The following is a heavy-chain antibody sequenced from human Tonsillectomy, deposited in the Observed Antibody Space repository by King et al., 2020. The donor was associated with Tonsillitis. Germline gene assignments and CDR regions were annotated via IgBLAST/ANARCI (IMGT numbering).Heavy chain of an antibody. D-gene: IGHD3-16*01. V-gene: IGHV1-69*01. CDR2: IIPIFGSP. Sequence: VQLVESGAEVKKPGSSVKVSCKASGGAFSSYTITWVRQAPGQGLEWMGGIIPIFGSPNYAQKFQDRVAITVDESTSTAYMELSSLKSEDTAVYYCATRGGGDYFDSWGQGTLVTVSS. CDR1: GGAFSSYT. J-gene: IGHJ4*02. CDR3: ATRGGGDYFDS.